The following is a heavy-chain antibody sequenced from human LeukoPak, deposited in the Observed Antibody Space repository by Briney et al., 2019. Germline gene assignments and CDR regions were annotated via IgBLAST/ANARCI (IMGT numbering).Heavy chain of an antibody. CDR2: ISYDGSNR. J-gene: IGHJ4*02. Sequence: GGSLRLSCSASGFTLFWHVMHWVRQAPGKGLEWVAIISYDGSNRYYADSVKGRFTISRDNSKNTLSLQMNSLRGEDTAVYYCARDGCGPNCYLYSFDHWGQGTLVSVSA. D-gene: IGHD2-21*02. CDR1: GFTLFWHV. V-gene: IGHV3-30-3*01. CDR3: ARDGCGPNCYLYSFDH.